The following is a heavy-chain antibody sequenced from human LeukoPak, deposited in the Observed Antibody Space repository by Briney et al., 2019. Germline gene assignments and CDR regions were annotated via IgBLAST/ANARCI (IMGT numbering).Heavy chain of an antibody. D-gene: IGHD6-13*01. CDR2: IYYSGST. CDR3: ARDHGGSSCFDY. Sequence: RSSETLSLTCTVSGGSVSSGGYYWSWIRQHPGKGLEWIGYIYYSGSTYYNPSLKSRVTISVDTSKNQFSLKLSSVTAADTAVYYCARDHGGSSCFDYWGQGTLVTVSS. CDR1: GGSVSSGGYY. V-gene: IGHV4-31*03. J-gene: IGHJ4*02.